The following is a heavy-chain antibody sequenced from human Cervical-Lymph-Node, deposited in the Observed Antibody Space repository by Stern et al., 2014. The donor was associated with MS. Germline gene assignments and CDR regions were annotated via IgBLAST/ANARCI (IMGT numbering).Heavy chain of an antibody. D-gene: IGHD6-19*01. V-gene: IGHV4-39*01. CDR2: IYYSGST. CDR3: ARHKGSGLRNCDY. J-gene: IGHJ4*02. CDR1: GGSISSSSYY. Sequence: QVQLQESGPGLVKPSETLSLTCTVSGGSISSSSYYWGWIRQPPGKGLEWIGSIYYSGSTYYNPSLKSRVTISVDTSKDQFSLKLDSVTAADTAVYYCARHKGSGLRNCDYWGQGTLVTVSS.